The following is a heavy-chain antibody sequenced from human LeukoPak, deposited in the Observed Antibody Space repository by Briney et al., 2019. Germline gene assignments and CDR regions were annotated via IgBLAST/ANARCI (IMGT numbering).Heavy chain of an antibody. CDR1: GGSFSGYY. Sequence: PSETLSLTCAVYGGSFSGYYWSWIRQPPAKGLEWMGEINHSGSTNYNPSLKSRVTISVDTSKNQFSLKLSSVTAADTAVYYCARRRGFKRGYDFDYWGQGTLVTVSS. V-gene: IGHV4-34*01. J-gene: IGHJ4*02. CDR3: ARRRGFKRGYDFDY. CDR2: INHSGST. D-gene: IGHD5-18*01.